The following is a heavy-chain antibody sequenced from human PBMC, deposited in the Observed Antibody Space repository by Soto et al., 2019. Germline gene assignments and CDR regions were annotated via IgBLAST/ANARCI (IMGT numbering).Heavy chain of an antibody. V-gene: IGHV3-7*05. D-gene: IGHD3-22*01. Sequence: EVQLVESGGGLVQPGGSLRLSCAASVFTLSNYWMAWVRQSPGKGLEWVANINQDGSEKHYVDSAKGGFTIYRDNARSSVYLQTNSLRAAYTAVFYCARPHLRETSGYRHFDIWGRGTLVAVSS. J-gene: IGHJ2*01. CDR2: INQDGSEK. CDR1: VFTLSNYW. CDR3: ARPHLRETSGYRHFDI.